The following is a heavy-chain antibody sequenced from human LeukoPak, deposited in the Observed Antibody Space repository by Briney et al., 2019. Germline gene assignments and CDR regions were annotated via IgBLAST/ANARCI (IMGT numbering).Heavy chain of an antibody. CDR3: ARGELLTMVRGVRTNWFDP. Sequence: PGGSLRLSCAASGFTFSSYAMSWVRQAPGKGLEWVSAISGSGGSTYYADSVKGRFTISRDNAKNSLYLQMNSLRAEDTAVYYCARGELLTMVRGVRTNWFDPWGQGALVTVSS. CDR1: GFTFSSYA. D-gene: IGHD3-10*01. V-gene: IGHV3-23*01. CDR2: ISGSGGST. J-gene: IGHJ5*02.